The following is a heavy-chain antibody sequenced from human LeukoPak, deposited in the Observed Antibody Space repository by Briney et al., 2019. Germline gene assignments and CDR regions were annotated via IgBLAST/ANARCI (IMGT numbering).Heavy chain of an antibody. Sequence: ASVKVSCKVSGYTLTELSMHWVRQAPGKGLERMGGFDPEDGETIYAQKFQGRVTMTEDTSTDTAYMELSSLRSEDTAVYYCAIPYGSGSYYNGLDAFDIWGQGTMVTVSS. CDR3: AIPYGSGSYYNGLDAFDI. CDR2: FDPEDGET. CDR1: GYTLTELS. D-gene: IGHD3-10*01. V-gene: IGHV1-24*01. J-gene: IGHJ3*02.